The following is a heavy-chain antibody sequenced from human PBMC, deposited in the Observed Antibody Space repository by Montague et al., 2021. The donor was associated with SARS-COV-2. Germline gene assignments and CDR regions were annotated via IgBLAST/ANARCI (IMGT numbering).Heavy chain of an antibody. V-gene: IGHV3-21*01. Sequence: SLRLSCAASGFNFSKYSINWVRQAPGKGLQWVSSISSSSSYIDHTDSVKGRFTISRDNAKNSVYLQMNSLRAEDTAVYYCARDLRHGDYDFWSGYRGVGVYDNWGQGTMVTVSS. J-gene: IGHJ3*02. CDR2: ISSSSSYI. CDR3: ARDLRHGDYDFWSGYRGVGVYDN. CDR1: GFNFSKYS. D-gene: IGHD3-3*01.